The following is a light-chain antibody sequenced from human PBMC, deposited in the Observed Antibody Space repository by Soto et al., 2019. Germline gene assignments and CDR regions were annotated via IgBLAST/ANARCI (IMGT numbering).Light chain of an antibody. Sequence: AIQMTQSPSSLSAPVGDRVTITCRASQGIRNDLGWYQQKPGKAPKLLIYAASSLQSGVPSMFSGSGSGTDFTLTISSLQPEDFATYYCLQDDNYPRTFGQGTKVEIK. CDR1: QGIRND. CDR3: LQDDNYPRT. CDR2: AAS. J-gene: IGKJ1*01. V-gene: IGKV1-6*01.